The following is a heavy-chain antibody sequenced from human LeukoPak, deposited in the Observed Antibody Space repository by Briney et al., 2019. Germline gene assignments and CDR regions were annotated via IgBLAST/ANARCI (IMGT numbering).Heavy chain of an antibody. CDR2: MNPNSGNT. J-gene: IGHJ6*03. CDR3: ARGVRGIIITNYYYTDV. Sequence: GASVKVSCKASGGTFSSYAINWVRQATGQGLEWMGWMNPNSGNTGYAQKFQGRVTMTRNTSISTAYMELSSLRSEDTAVYYCARGVRGIIITNYYYTDVWGKGTTVTISS. CDR1: GGTFSSYA. D-gene: IGHD3-10*01. V-gene: IGHV1-8*02.